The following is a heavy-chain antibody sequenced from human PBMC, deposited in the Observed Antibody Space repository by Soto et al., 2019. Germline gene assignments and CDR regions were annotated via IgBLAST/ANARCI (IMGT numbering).Heavy chain of an antibody. CDR1: GGTFSSYA. V-gene: IGHV1-69*01. J-gene: IGHJ4*02. CDR3: ARAASRFPPTYYYED. D-gene: IGHD2-21*01. Sequence: QVQLVQSGAEVKKPGSSVKVSCKASGGTFSSYAISWVRQAPGQGLEWMGGIIPIFGTANYAQKFQGRVTITADESTSTAYMELSSLRSEDMVVYYCARAASRFPPTYYYEDWGQGTLVTVSS. CDR2: IIPIFGTA.